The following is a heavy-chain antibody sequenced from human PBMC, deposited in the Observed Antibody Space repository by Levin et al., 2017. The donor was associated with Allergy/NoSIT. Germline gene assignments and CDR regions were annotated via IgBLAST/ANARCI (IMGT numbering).Heavy chain of an antibody. D-gene: IGHD1-1*01. J-gene: IGHJ4*02. V-gene: IGHV3-23*01. CDR2: ISGCGDNT. CDR1: GLTFSDYA. CDR3: AKDFAGSGLYFGY. Sequence: PGGSLRLSCAASGLTFSDYAMSWIRQAPGKGLEWVSAISGCGDNTYYADSVKGRFTISRDNSKNTLYLQLQSLRADDTALYYCAKDFAGSGLYFGYWGQGTLVTVSS.